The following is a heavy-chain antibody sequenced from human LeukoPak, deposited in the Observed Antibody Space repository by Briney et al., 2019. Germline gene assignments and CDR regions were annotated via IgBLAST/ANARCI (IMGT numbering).Heavy chain of an antibody. D-gene: IGHD2-21*02. V-gene: IGHV4-30-4*01. Sequence: SQTLSLTCTVSGDSISSTDYFWSWIRQHPGKGLEWIGYFFYSGTTYYNPSLKSRVTISVDTSKNQFSLKLSSVTAADTAVYYCASLLAYCGGDCYSRGAFDIWGQGTMVTVSS. CDR3: ASLLAYCGGDCYSRGAFDI. J-gene: IGHJ3*02. CDR2: FFYSGTT. CDR1: GDSISSTDYF.